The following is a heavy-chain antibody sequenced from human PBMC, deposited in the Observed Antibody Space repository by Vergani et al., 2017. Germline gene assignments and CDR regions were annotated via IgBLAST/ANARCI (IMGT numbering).Heavy chain of an antibody. J-gene: IGHJ3*02. CDR1: GDSVSSNSAA. D-gene: IGHD3-10*01. V-gene: IGHV6-1*01. CDR2: TYYRSKWYN. Sequence: QVQLQQSGPGLVKPSQTLSLTCAISGDSVSSNSAAWNWIRQSPSRGLEWLGRTYYRSKWYNDYAVSVKSRITINPDTSKNQFSLKLSSVTAADTAVYYCARRDGFAVDAFDIWGQGTMVTVSS. CDR3: ARRDGFAVDAFDI.